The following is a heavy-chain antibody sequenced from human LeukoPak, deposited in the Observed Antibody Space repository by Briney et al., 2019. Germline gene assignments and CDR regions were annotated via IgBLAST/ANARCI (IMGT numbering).Heavy chain of an antibody. Sequence: GGSLRLSCAASGFTFSSYAMSWVRQAPGKGLEWVSAISGSGGSTYYADSVKGRFTISRDNSENTLNLQMNSLRAEDTAIYYCAKARAGDITAAFNYWGQGTLVTVSS. V-gene: IGHV3-23*01. CDR1: GFTFSSYA. CDR3: AKARAGDITAAFNY. CDR2: ISGSGGST. J-gene: IGHJ4*02. D-gene: IGHD6-13*01.